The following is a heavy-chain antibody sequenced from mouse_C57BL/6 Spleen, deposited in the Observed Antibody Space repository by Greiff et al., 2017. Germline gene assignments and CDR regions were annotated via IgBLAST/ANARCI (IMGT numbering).Heavy chain of an antibody. CDR2: IYPGDGDT. J-gene: IGHJ3*01. CDR1: GYAFSSSW. V-gene: IGHV1-82*01. CDR3: AAYYSNYVFAY. Sequence: QVQLQQSGPELVKPGASVTISCKASGYAFSSSWMNWVKQRPGKGLEWIGRIYPGDGDTNYNGKFTGKATLTADKSSSTAYMQLSSLTSEASAVYFCAAYYSNYVFAYWGQGTLVTVSA. D-gene: IGHD2-5*01.